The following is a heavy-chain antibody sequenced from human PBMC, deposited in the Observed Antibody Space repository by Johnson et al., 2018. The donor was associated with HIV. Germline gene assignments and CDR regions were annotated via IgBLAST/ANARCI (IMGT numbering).Heavy chain of an antibody. D-gene: IGHD5-18*01. CDR1: GFTFSSYA. J-gene: IGHJ3*01. V-gene: IGHV3-30-3*01. CDR2: ISYDGGIK. Sequence: VQLVESGGGVVQPGRSLRLSCAASGFTFSSYAMHWVGQAPGKGLEWVAVISYDGGIKHYADSVKGRFTISRDTSKNTLYLQMNSLRPEDTAVYYCARPYEDTTMADAFDVWGQGTMVTVSS. CDR3: ARPYEDTTMADAFDV.